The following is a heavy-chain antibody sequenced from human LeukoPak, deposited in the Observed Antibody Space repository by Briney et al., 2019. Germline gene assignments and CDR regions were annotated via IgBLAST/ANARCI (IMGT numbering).Heavy chain of an antibody. J-gene: IGHJ4*02. CDR1: GYSFTNYW. V-gene: IGHV5-51*01. Sequence: GESLKISCKASGYSFTNYWIGWVRQMPGKGLECMGIIYPGDSDTRYSPSFQGQVTISADKSISTAYLQWSSLKASDTAMYYCARHRGSMYYYDSSGWYFDYWGQGTLVTVSS. CDR2: IYPGDSDT. D-gene: IGHD3-22*01. CDR3: ARHRGSMYYYDSSGWYFDY.